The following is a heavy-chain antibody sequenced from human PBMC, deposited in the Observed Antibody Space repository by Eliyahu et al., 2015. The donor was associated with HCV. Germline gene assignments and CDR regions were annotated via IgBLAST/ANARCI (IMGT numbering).Heavy chain of an antibody. V-gene: IGHV3-74*01. CDR3: VRVSCYYESGGC. CDR1: GFTSSTYW. J-gene: IGHJ4*02. Sequence: EVQLVESGGGLVQPGGSLRLSCAASGFTSSTYWIHWIRQAPGKGLVWVSRIKSDGSSTSYADSVKGRFTISRDNAKNTLYLQMNSLRAEDTAVYYCVRVSCYYESGGCWGQGTLVTVSS. CDR2: IKSDGSST. D-gene: IGHD3-22*01.